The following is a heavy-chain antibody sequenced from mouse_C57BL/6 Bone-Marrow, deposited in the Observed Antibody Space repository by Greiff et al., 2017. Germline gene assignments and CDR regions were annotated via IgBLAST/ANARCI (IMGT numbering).Heavy chain of an antibody. V-gene: IGHV1-81*01. CDR2: IYPRSGNT. D-gene: IGHD4-1*01. CDR3: AKLTVYYFDY. CDR1: GYTFTSYG. J-gene: IGHJ2*01. Sequence: QVQLQQSGAELARPGASVKLSCKASGYTFTSYGISWVKQRTGQGLEWIGEIYPRSGNTYYNEKFKGKATLTADKSSSTAYRELRSLTSEYSAVYFCAKLTVYYFDYWGQGTTLTVSS.